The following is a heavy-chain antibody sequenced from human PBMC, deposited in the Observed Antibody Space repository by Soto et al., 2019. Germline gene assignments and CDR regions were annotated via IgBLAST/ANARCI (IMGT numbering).Heavy chain of an antibody. Sequence: GGSLGLSCAASGFTFSSYSMNWVRQAPGKGLEWVSSISSSSSYIYYADSVKGRFTISRDNAKNSLYLQMNSLRAEDTAVYYCARFPKYCSGGSCYVPDAFDIWGQGTMVTVSS. J-gene: IGHJ3*02. CDR3: ARFPKYCSGGSCYVPDAFDI. CDR1: GFTFSSYS. D-gene: IGHD2-15*01. V-gene: IGHV3-21*01. CDR2: ISSSSSYI.